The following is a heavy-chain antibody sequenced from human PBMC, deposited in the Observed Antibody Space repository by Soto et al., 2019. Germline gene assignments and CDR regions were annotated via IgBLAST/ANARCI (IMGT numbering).Heavy chain of an antibody. CDR1: GGSISSYY. D-gene: IGHD6-19*01. V-gene: IGHV4-59*08. CDR3: ASRSPRGWPYFDY. CDR2: IYYSGST. Sequence: PSETLSLTCTVSGGSISSYYWSWIRQPPGKGLEWIGYIYYSGSTNYNPSLKSRVTISVDTSKNQFSLKLSSVTAADTAVYYCASRSPRGWPYFDYWGQGTLVTVSS. J-gene: IGHJ4*02.